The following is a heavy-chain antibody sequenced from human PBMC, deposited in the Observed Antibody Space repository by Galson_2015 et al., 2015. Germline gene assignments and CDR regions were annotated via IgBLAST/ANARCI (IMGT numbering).Heavy chain of an antibody. J-gene: IGHJ4*02. CDR3: ARDTLNGSGHLDY. CDR2: IKGDGSSI. D-gene: IGHD6-19*01. CDR1: GFTFSSYW. V-gene: IGHV3-74*01. Sequence: SLRLSCAASGFTFSSYWMHWVRQVPGKGLMWVSRIKGDGSSIIYADSVKGRFTISRDNTKNTVWLQMNSLRVEDTAVYYCARDTLNGSGHLDYWGQGTLVTVSS.